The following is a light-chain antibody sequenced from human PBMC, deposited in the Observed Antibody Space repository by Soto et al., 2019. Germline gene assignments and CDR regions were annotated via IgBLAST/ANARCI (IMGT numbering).Light chain of an antibody. CDR1: QSVDSNY. Sequence: EIVLTQSPGTLTLSPGERATLSCRASQSVDSNYLAWYQQKPGQAPRLLIYAASSRATGIPDRFSGGGSGTDFTLTISRLESEDFAVYYCQLYYSGMFGQGTKVEIK. J-gene: IGKJ1*01. V-gene: IGKV3-20*01. CDR2: AAS. CDR3: QLYYSGM.